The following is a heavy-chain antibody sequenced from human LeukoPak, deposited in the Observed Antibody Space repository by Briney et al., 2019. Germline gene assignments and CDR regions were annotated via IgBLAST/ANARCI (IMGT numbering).Heavy chain of an antibody. CDR1: GFTFSSYS. Sequence: GGSLRLSCAASGFTFSSYSMNWVRQAPGKGLEWVSSTSSSSSYIYYADSVKGRFTISRDNAKNSLYLQMNSLRAEDTAVYYCARGRSAAAGKFDYWGQGTLVTVSS. J-gene: IGHJ4*02. CDR3: ARGRSAAAGKFDY. D-gene: IGHD6-13*01. V-gene: IGHV3-21*01. CDR2: TSSSSSYI.